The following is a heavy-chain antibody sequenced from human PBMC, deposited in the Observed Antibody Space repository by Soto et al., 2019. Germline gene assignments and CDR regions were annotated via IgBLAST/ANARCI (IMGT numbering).Heavy chain of an antibody. CDR3: AKDHLGGAMAVPFFDS. V-gene: IGHV3-9*01. D-gene: IGHD3-16*01. CDR1: GFNFDDYA. Sequence: SLRLSCAASGFNFDDYAMHWVRQAPGEGLEWVAGITWNSGNIAYADSVKGRFTISRDNAKNSLYLQMNSLRPEDTAFYFCAKDHLGGAMAVPFFDSRGHGALVTVSS. CDR2: ITWNSGNI. J-gene: IGHJ4*01.